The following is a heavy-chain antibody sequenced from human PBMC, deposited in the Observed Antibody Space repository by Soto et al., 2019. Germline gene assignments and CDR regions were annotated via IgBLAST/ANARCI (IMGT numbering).Heavy chain of an antibody. V-gene: IGHV1-69*01. CDR3: ARIPRYSYPTSDPLDN. Sequence: QVHLVQSGSEVKKPGSSVTVSCKASGGTFNTYTFSWVRQAPGQGLEWMGSILPIMGSVNYAHDFRGRLSTTAVPSTTTAYMELTSLTSHDTAIYYCARIPRYSYPTSDPLDNWGQGTLVTVSS. D-gene: IGHD2-15*01. J-gene: IGHJ4*02. CDR1: GGTFNTYT. CDR2: ILPIMGSV.